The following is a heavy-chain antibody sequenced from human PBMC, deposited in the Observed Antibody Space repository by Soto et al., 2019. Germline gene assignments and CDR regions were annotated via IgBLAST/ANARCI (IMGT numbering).Heavy chain of an antibody. V-gene: IGHV4-30-2*01. CDR1: GGSISIGGYS. D-gene: IGHD5-12*01. J-gene: IGHJ4*02. CDR3: ARSLATITGTLLGY. CDR2: IYHSVST. Sequence: SDTLSLTCAVSGGSISIGGYSWSWILHPPGKGLEYIGYIYHSVSTYYNPSLKSRVTISVDRSKNQFSLKLSSVTAADTAVYYCARSLATITGTLLGYWGQGTLVTVSS.